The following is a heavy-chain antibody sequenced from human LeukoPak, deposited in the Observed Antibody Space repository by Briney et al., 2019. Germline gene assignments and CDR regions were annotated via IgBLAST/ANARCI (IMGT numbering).Heavy chain of an antibody. CDR3: ARDSHAVGYYDSSGYYSWLDP. D-gene: IGHD3-22*01. CDR1: GYSFTFYW. V-gene: IGHV5-51*01. J-gene: IGHJ5*02. CDR2: IYPGDSDT. Sequence: GESLTSSCQGSGYSFTFYWIGWVRQMPGQGLEWMGIIYPGDSDTRYSPSFQGQVTISADKSISSAYLQWSSLKASETAMYYCARDSHAVGYYDSSGYYSWLDPWGQGTLVTVSS.